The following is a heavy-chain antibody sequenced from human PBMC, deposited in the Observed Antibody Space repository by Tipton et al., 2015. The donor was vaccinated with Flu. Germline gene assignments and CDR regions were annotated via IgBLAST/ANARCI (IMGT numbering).Heavy chain of an antibody. V-gene: IGHV5-51*01. CDR3: VRHPYCTDAVCPPGYWYFDL. Sequence: QLVQSGAEVRKPGESLKIPCKGSGYSFTNYWIGWVRQMPGKGLEWKGIIYPDDSDTRYSPSFQGQVTISVDKSISTIYLQWSSLKASDTAMYYCVRHPYCTDAVCPPGYWYFDLWGRGTLVTVSS. D-gene: IGHD2-8*01. J-gene: IGHJ2*01. CDR1: GYSFTNYW. CDR2: IYPDDSDT.